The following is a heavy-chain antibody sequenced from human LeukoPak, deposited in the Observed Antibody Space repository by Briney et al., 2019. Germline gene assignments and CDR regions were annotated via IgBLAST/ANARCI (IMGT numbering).Heavy chain of an antibody. CDR3: AKVATSIAARPRTGDY. D-gene: IGHD6-6*01. Sequence: GGSLRLSCAASGFTFSSYAMSWVRQAPGKGLEWVSAISGSGGSTYYADSVKGRFTISRDNSKNTLYLQMNSLRAEDTAVYYCAKVATSIAARPRTGDYWGQGTLVTVSS. V-gene: IGHV3-23*01. J-gene: IGHJ4*02. CDR2: ISGSGGST. CDR1: GFTFSSYA.